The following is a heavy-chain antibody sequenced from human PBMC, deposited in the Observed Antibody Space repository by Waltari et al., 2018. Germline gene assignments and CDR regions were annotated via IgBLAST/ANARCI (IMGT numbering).Heavy chain of an antibody. CDR3: ARRVGGPAFDI. CDR2: IYHSGST. D-gene: IGHD1-26*01. Sequence: QVQLQESGPGLVKPSETLSLTCAVSGYSISSGYYWGWIRQPPGKGLEWIGSIYHSGSTYYNPSLKSRVTISVDTSKTQFSLKLSSVTAADTAVYYCARRVGGPAFDIWGQGTMVTVSS. J-gene: IGHJ3*02. V-gene: IGHV4-38-2*01. CDR1: GYSISSGYY.